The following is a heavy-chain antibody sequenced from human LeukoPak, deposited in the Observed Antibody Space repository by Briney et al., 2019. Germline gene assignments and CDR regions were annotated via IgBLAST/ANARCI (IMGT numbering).Heavy chain of an antibody. CDR2: IYYSGST. CDR1: GGSISSSSYY. Sequence: SETLSLTCTVSGGSISSSSYYWGWIRQPPGKGLEWIGSIYYSGSTYYNPSLKSRVTISVDTSKNQFSLKLSSVTAADTAVYYCARHWKVRGVFPPFFGYWGQGTLVTVSS. J-gene: IGHJ4*02. CDR3: ARHWKVRGVFPPFFGY. V-gene: IGHV4-39*01. D-gene: IGHD3-10*01.